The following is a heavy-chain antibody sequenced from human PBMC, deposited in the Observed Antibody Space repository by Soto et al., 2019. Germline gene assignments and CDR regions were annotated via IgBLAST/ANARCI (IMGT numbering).Heavy chain of an antibody. D-gene: IGHD3-22*01. J-gene: IGHJ6*02. V-gene: IGHV4-61*01. Sequence: SETLSLTCTVSGGSVSSGSYYWSWIRQPPGKGLEWIGYIYYSGSTNYNPSLKSRVTISVDTSKNQFSLKLSSVTAADTAVYYCARDYYDSSGYYYDPSPYYGMDVWGQGXTVTVSS. CDR1: GGSVSSGSYY. CDR2: IYYSGST. CDR3: ARDYYDSSGYYYDPSPYYGMDV.